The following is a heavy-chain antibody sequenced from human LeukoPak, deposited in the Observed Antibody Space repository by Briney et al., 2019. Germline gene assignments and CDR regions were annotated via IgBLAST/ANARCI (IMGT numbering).Heavy chain of an antibody. J-gene: IGHJ4*02. Sequence: GESLKISCKGSGYTFPSYWIGWVRQMPGKGLGWMGIIYPGDSDTRYSPSFQGQVTISADKSINTAYLQWSSLRASDSAMYYCATSDGDGYNNPAAYWGQGTLVTVSS. CDR2: IYPGDSDT. CDR3: ATSDGDGYNNPAAY. CDR1: GYTFPSYW. V-gene: IGHV5-51*01. D-gene: IGHD5-24*01.